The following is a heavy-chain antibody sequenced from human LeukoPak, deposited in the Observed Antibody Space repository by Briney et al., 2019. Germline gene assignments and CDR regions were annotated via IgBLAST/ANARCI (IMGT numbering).Heavy chain of an antibody. J-gene: IGHJ6*02. D-gene: IGHD3-10*01. CDR2: ISYDGSNK. CDR3: ARDRSMVRAYYYGMDV. Sequence: GGSLSLSCAASGFTFSSYAMHWVRQAPGKGLEWVAVISYDGSNKYYADSVKGRFTISRDNSKNTLYLQMNSLRAEDTAVYYCARDRSMVRAYYYGMDVWGQGTTVTVSS. CDR1: GFTFSSYA. V-gene: IGHV3-30-3*01.